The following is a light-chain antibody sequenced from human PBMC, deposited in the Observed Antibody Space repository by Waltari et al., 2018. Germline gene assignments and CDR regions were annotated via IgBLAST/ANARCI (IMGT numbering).Light chain of an antibody. V-gene: IGLV3-1*01. Sequence: SYDLIQPPSVSVSPGQTVSIPCLGANLGDTYTSWYQQKPGQSPVLVIYHDKKRPSGIPERFSGSNSGNTVTLTISGTQTLDEADYYCQTWANYSVFFGGGTKLTVL. CDR3: QTWANYSVF. J-gene: IGLJ2*01. CDR1: NLGDTY. CDR2: HDK.